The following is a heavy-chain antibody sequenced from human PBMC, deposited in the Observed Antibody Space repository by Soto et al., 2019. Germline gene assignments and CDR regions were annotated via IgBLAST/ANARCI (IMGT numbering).Heavy chain of an antibody. J-gene: IGHJ4*02. D-gene: IGHD3-22*01. CDR1: GFTFSDYY. CDR3: ARGLVVTGIDY. V-gene: IGHV3-11*01. Sequence: GGSLRLSCAASGFTFSDYYRSWIRQAPGKGLEWVSHMSSSGSTTYYADSVKGRFTISRDNAKNSLYLQMNSLRAEDTAMYYCARGLVVTGIDYWGQGTLVTVYS. CDR2: MSSSGSTT.